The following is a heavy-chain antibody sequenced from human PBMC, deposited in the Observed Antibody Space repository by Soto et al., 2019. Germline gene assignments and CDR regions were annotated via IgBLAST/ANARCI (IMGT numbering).Heavy chain of an antibody. V-gene: IGHV1-18*01. CDR3: ARGLYYGSGSYDSWFDP. J-gene: IGHJ5*02. CDR1: GYTFTSYG. D-gene: IGHD3-10*01. CDR2: ISAYNGNT. Sequence: ASVKVSFKASGYTFTSYGISWVRQAPGQGLEWMGWISAYNGNTNYAQKLQGRVTMTTDTSTSTAYMELRSLRSDDTAVYYCARGLYYGSGSYDSWFDPWGQGTLVTVSS.